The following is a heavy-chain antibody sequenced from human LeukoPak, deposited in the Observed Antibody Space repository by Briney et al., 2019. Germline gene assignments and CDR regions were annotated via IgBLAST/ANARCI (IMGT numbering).Heavy chain of an antibody. CDR3: AREVGGGYGAFDI. J-gene: IGHJ3*02. CDR1: GYTFTSYY. D-gene: IGHD3-16*01. V-gene: IGHV1-46*01. Sequence: ASVKVSCKASGYTFTSYYMHWVRQAPGQGLEWMGIINPSGGSTSYAQKFQGRVTMTRDMSTSTVYMELSSLRSEDTAAYYCAREVGGGYGAFDIWGQGTMVTVSS. CDR2: INPSGGST.